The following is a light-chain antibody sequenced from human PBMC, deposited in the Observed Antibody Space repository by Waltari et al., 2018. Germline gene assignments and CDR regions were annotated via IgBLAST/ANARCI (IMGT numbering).Light chain of an antibody. CDR2: KGT. CDR3: ALYMGSGIWV. V-gene: IGLV8-61*01. CDR1: SGSIPTTSY. J-gene: IGLJ3*02. Sequence: QTVVTQEPSLSVSPGGTVTLTCALSSGSIPTTSYATWYQQTPGQSPRTLIYKGTTRSSGVPDRFSGSILGNNAALTITGAQADDDSEYPCALYMGSGIWVFGGGTKLTVL.